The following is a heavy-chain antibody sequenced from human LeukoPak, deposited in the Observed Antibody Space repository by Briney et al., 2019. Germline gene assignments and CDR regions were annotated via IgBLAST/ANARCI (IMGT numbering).Heavy chain of an antibody. J-gene: IGHJ4*02. D-gene: IGHD2-15*01. Sequence: PGGSLRLSCAASGFTFSSYAMTWVRQAPGKGLDWVSTISASGGSTYYADSVKGRFTISRDNSKNTLYLQMDSLRAEDTAVYYCATDSLYCSGDSCSSFWGQGTPVTVSS. CDR2: ISASGGST. V-gene: IGHV3-23*01. CDR1: GFTFSSYA. CDR3: ATDSLYCSGDSCSSF.